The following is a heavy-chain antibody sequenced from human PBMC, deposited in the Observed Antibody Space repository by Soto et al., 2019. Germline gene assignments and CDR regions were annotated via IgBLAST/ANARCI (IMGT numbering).Heavy chain of an antibody. D-gene: IGHD6-6*01. CDR1: GFSLSTSGVG. CDR3: VRRRGRSGSSSLYNWSDP. CDR2: IHWNDDK. V-gene: IGHV2-5*01. J-gene: IGHJ5*02. Sequence: SGPTLVNPTQTLTLTCTFSGFSLSTSGVGVGWIRQPPGKALEWLAVIHWNDDKRYSPSLKSRLTITKDTSKNQVVLTMTNMDPVDTATYYCVRRRGRSGSSSLYNWSDPWGQGTLVTVSS.